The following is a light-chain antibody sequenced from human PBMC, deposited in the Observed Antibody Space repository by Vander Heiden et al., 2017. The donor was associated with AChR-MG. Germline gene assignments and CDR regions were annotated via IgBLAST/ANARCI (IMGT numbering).Light chain of an antibody. J-gene: IGLJ3*02. V-gene: IGLV3-10*01. Sequence: SYELTQPPSVSVSPGQTARITCAGDALPKKYASWYQQKSGQAPRLVIYDDSKRPSWIPERFSGSSSGTMATLTISGAQVEDEADYYCYSTDSSGNHRVFGGGTKLTVL. CDR1: ALPKKY. CDR2: DDS. CDR3: YSTDSSGNHRV.